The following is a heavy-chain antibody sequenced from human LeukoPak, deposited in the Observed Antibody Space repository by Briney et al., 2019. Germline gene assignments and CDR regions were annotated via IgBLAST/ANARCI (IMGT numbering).Heavy chain of an antibody. Sequence: GGSLRLSCVASGFTFSIYAMTWVRQTPEKGLEWVSSISGRGVNTYYADSVKSRFTLSRDNSKNTLSLHMNSLRPEDTAIYYCAKNGDRGAYCSGGSCYPYYYYYMDVWGKGTTVTVSS. J-gene: IGHJ6*03. CDR3: AKNGDRGAYCSGGSCYPYYYYYMDV. V-gene: IGHV3-23*01. CDR1: GFTFSIYA. D-gene: IGHD2-15*01. CDR2: ISGRGVNT.